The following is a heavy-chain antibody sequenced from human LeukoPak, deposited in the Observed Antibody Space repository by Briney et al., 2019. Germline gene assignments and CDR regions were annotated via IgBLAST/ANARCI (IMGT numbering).Heavy chain of an antibody. D-gene: IGHD3-22*01. CDR1: GYSISSGYY. J-gene: IGHJ6*03. CDR3: ARRKEHYDSSDYYYDYYYMDV. CDR2: IYHSGST. V-gene: IGHV4-38-2*01. Sequence: SETLSLTCAVSGYSISSGYYWGWIRQPPGKGLEWIGSIYHSGSTYYNPSLKSRVTISVDTSKNQFSLKLSSVTAADTAVYYCARRKEHYDSSDYYYDYYYMDVWGKGTTVTVSS.